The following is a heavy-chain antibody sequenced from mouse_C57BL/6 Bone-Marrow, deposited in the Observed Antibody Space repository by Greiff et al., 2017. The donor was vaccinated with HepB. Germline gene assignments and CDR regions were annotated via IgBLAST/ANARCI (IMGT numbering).Heavy chain of an antibody. J-gene: IGHJ4*01. CDR1: GYTFTSYW. CDR3: ARDLLCAMDY. CDR2: IDPSDSYT. V-gene: IGHV1-69*01. Sequence: VQLQQSGAELVMPGASVKLSCKASGYTFTSYWMHWVKQRPGQGLEWIGEIDPSDSYTNYNQKFKGKSTLTVDKSSSTAYMQLSSLTSEDSAVYYCARDLLCAMDYWGQGTSVTVSS. D-gene: IGHD2-10*01.